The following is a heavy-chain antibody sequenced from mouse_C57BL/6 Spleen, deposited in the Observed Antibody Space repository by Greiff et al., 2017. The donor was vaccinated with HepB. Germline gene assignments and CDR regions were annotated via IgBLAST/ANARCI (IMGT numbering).Heavy chain of an antibody. Sequence: QVQLQQPGAELVKPGASVKLSCKASGYTFTSYWMHWVKQRPGRGLEWIGRIDPNSGGTKYNEKFKSKATLTVDKPSSTAYMQLSSLTSEDSAVYYCAEGGFITTVVAKRYFDVWGTGTTVTVSS. V-gene: IGHV1-72*01. D-gene: IGHD1-1*01. CDR2: IDPNSGGT. CDR1: GYTFTSYW. J-gene: IGHJ1*03. CDR3: AEGGFITTVVAKRYFDV.